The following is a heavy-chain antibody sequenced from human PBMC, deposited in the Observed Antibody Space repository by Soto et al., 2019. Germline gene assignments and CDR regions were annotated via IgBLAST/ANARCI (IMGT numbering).Heavy chain of an antibody. Sequence: GESLKISCKGSGYSFTSYWIGWVRQMPGKGLEWMGIIYPGDSETRYSPSFQGQVAISADKSISTAYLQWSSLKASDTAMYYCARQEQQLDLNWFDPWGQGTLVTVSS. CDR3: ARQEQQLDLNWFDP. CDR1: GYSFTSYW. V-gene: IGHV5-51*01. J-gene: IGHJ5*02. D-gene: IGHD6-13*01. CDR2: IYPGDSET.